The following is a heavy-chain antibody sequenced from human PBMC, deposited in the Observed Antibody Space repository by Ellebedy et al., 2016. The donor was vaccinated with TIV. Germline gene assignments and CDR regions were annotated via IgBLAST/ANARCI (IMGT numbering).Heavy chain of an antibody. CDR2: IIPIFGTA. J-gene: IGHJ6*03. Sequence: SVKVSXXASGGTFSSYAISWVRQAPGQGLEWMGGIIPIFGTANYAQKFQGRVTITADESTSTAYMELSSLRSEDTAVYYCARDRYYGSGSSGSDDYYYYYMDVWGKGTTVTVSS. CDR1: GGTFSSYA. CDR3: ARDRYYGSGSSGSDDYYYYYMDV. D-gene: IGHD3-10*01. V-gene: IGHV1-69*13.